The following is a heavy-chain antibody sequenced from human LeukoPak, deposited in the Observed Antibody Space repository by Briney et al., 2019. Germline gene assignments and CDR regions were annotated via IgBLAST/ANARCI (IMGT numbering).Heavy chain of an antibody. V-gene: IGHV1-69*04. CDR3: ARDKVGAPGPFDY. CDR1: GGTLSSYT. CDR2: IIPILGIA. Sequence: SVKVSCKASGGTLSSYTISWVRQAPGQGLEWMGRIIPILGIANYAQKFQGRVTITADKSTSTAYMELSSLRSEDTAVYYCARDKVGAPGPFDYWGQGTLVTVSS. D-gene: IGHD1-26*01. J-gene: IGHJ4*02.